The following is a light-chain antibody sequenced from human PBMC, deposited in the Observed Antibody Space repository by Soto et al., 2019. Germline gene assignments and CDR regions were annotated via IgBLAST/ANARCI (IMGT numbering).Light chain of an antibody. CDR3: QQHSDWPLT. V-gene: IGKV3-11*01. CDR2: DAS. J-gene: IGKJ4*01. Sequence: EIVLIQSPVTLSLPPGERATLSCRASQSISSSLAWYQQNPGQAPRLLIFDASNGATGIPVRFSGSGSGTDFTLTISSLEPDDFTVYYCQQHSDWPLTFGGGTRVEI. CDR1: QSISSS.